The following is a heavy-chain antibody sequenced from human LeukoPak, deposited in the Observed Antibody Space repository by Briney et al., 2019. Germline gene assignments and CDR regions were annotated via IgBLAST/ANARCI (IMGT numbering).Heavy chain of an antibody. D-gene: IGHD3-10*01. J-gene: IGHJ6*02. Sequence: ASVKVSCKASGYTFTSYYMHWVRQAPGQGLEWMGMINPSGGSTSYAQKFQGRATMTRDTSTSTVYMELSSLRSEDTAVYYCARAFHPQELLYTSRYYYYGMDVWGQGTTVTVSS. CDR2: INPSGGST. V-gene: IGHV1-46*01. CDR1: GYTFTSYY. CDR3: ARAFHPQELLYTSRYYYYGMDV.